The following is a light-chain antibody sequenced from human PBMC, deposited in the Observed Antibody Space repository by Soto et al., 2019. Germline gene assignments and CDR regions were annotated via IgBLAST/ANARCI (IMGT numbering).Light chain of an antibody. CDR2: EVS. CDR1: SSDVGGYDY. Sequence: QSALTQPASVSASPGRSITISCTGTSSDVGGYDYVSWYQLHPGRAPKLMIFEVSNPPSGVSYRFSGSKSGNAPSPTISGLQAEDEADYFCISYSNSTAYHIGNGTKVTV. CDR3: ISYSNSTAYH. V-gene: IGLV2-14*01. J-gene: IGLJ1*01.